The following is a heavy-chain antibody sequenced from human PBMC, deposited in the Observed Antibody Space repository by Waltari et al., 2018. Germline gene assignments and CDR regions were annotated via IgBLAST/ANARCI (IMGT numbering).Heavy chain of an antibody. CDR1: GYSFPDQF. CDR2: VDPEDGET. J-gene: IGHJ1*01. CDR3: MTLPIFGLVIKNY. V-gene: IGHV1-69-2*01. D-gene: IGHD3-3*01. Sequence: EVHLTQSGAEVKKPGATVKISCKAPGYSFPDQFLHWVLQAPGKGPEWIGRVDPEDGETTLAEKFEGRVTITADTSTDTAYMDLSRLRSEDTALYYCMTLPIFGLVIKNYWGQGTLVTVSS.